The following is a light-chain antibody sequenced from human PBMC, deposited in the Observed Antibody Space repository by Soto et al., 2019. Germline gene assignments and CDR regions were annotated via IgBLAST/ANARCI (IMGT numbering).Light chain of an antibody. V-gene: IGLV2-8*01. CDR3: SSYAGSNNYEV. Sequence: QSALTQPPSASGSPGQSVTISCTGTSSDVGGYNYVSWYQQHPGKAPKLMIYEVSKRPSGVPDRFAGYKSGNTASLTVSGLQADDEADYYCSSYAGSNNYEVFGGGTKLTVL. CDR1: SSDVGGYNY. CDR2: EVS. J-gene: IGLJ2*01.